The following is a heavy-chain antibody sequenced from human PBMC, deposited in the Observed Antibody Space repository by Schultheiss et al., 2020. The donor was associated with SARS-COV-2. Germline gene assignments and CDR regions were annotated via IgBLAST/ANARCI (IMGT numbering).Heavy chain of an antibody. CDR1: GFALSAYT. CDR3: ARDSTYCSGDCSFDY. V-gene: IGHV3-21*01. CDR2: ISSSSKYI. Sequence: GGSLRLSCAASGFALSAYTMNWVRQAPGKGLEWVSFISSSSKYIYYADSVKGRFTVSRDNAKSSLHLQMDSLRVEDTAVYYCARDSTYCSGDCSFDYWGQGTLVTVSS. J-gene: IGHJ4*02. D-gene: IGHD2-21*02.